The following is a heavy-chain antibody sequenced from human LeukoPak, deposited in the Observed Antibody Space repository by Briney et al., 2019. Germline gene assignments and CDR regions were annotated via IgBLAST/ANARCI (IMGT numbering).Heavy chain of an antibody. D-gene: IGHD3-10*02. CDR1: GFTFSDYY. CDR2: ISNSGNTI. CDR3: AELGITMIGGV. V-gene: IGHV3-11*04. J-gene: IGHJ6*04. Sequence: GGSLRLSCAASGFTFSDYYMSWVRQAPGKGLEWVSYISNSGNTIYYADSVKGRFTISRDNAKNSLYLQMNSLRAEDTAVYYCAELGITMIGGVWGKGTTVTISS.